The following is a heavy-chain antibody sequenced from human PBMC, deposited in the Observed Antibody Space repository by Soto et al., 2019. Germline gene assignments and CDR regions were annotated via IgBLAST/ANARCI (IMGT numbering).Heavy chain of an antibody. D-gene: IGHD5-12*01. J-gene: IGHJ4*02. V-gene: IGHV3-21*01. CDR2: ISSRSRSI. CDR3: ARARGGYAVAVTYSFDH. CDR1: GFTFSSYS. Sequence: EVQLVESGGGLVKPGGSLRLSCAASGFTFSSYSMHWVRQAPGKGLEWVSSISSRSRSIYYADSQKGRFTISRANTKNALSLQMNNLRAEEPAVYYCARARGGYAVAVTYSFDHWGQGTLVTVSS.